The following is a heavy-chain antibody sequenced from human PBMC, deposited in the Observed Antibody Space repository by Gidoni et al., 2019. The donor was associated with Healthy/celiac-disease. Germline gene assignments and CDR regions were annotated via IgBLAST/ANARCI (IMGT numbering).Heavy chain of an antibody. CDR2: IYPGDSDT. V-gene: IGHV5-51*01. J-gene: IGHJ6*02. CDR1: GYRFTSYW. Sequence: EVQLVQSGAEVKKPGESLKISCKGSGYRFTSYWIGWVRQMPGKGLEWMGIIYPGDSDTRYSPSFQGQVTISADKSISTAYLQWSSLKASDTAMYYCARQKVAIYYYYGMDVWGQGTTVTVSS. CDR3: ARQKVAIYYYYGMDV. D-gene: IGHD5-12*01.